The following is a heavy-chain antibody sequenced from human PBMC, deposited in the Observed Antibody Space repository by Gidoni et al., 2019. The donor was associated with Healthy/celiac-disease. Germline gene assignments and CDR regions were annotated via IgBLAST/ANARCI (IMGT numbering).Heavy chain of an antibody. Sequence: VQLVESGGGVVKPGRSLGLSCAASGFTFSSYGMHWVRQAPGKGLEWVAVISYDGSNKYDADSVKCRFTISRDNSKNTLYLQMNSLRAEDTAVYYCAKGGSGSYWGQGTLVTVSS. D-gene: IGHD1-26*01. J-gene: IGHJ4*02. CDR3: AKGGSGSY. CDR2: ISYDGSNK. V-gene: IGHV3-30*18. CDR1: GFTFSSYG.